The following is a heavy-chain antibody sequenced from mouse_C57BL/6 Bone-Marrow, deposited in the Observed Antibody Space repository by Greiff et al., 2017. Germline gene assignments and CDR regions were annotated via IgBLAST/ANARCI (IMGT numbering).Heavy chain of an antibody. Sequence: VQLQESGAELVMPGASVKLSCKASGYTFTSHWMHWVKQRPGQGLEWIGEIDPSDSYTNYNQTFKGKSTLTVDKSSSTAYMLLSSLTSDDSAVYYCVRRGFPFYFDYWGQGTTLTVSS. J-gene: IGHJ2*01. CDR1: GYTFTSHW. CDR2: IDPSDSYT. CDR3: VRRGFPFYFDY. V-gene: IGHV1-69*01.